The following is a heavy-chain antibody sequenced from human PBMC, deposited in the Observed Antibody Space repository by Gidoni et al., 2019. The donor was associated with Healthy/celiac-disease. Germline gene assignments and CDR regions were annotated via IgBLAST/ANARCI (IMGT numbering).Heavy chain of an antibody. J-gene: IGHJ4*02. CDR1: GGSFSGYY. D-gene: IGHD2-2*01. Sequence: QVQLQQWGAGLLKPSETLSLPCAAYGGSFSGYYWSWIRQPPGKGLEWIGEINHSGSTNYNPSLKSRVTISVDTSKNQFSLKLSSVTAADTAVYYCARGVVPAAPHYFDYWGQGTLVTVSS. V-gene: IGHV4-34*01. CDR2: INHSGST. CDR3: ARGVVPAAPHYFDY.